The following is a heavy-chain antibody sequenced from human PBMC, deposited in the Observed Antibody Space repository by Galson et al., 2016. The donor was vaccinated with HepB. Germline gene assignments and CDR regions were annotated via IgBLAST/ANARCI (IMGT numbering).Heavy chain of an antibody. CDR1: RFTFTNAW. CDR2: IKSKTDGGTT. CDR3: STDQDRWIAVAGRDY. Sequence: SLRLSCAASRFTFTNAWMSWVRQAPGKGLEWVGRIKSKTDGGTTDYAAPVKGRFTISRDDSKNTLYVQMNSLKTEDTAVYYCSTDQDRWIAVAGRDYWGQGTLVTVSS. V-gene: IGHV3-15*01. J-gene: IGHJ4*02. D-gene: IGHD6-19*01.